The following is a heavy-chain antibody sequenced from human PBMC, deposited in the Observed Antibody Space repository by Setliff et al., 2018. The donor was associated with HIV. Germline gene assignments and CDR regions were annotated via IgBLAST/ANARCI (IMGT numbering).Heavy chain of an antibody. J-gene: IGHJ6*03. CDR1: GGTISNNNYH. CDR2: IYYLGNT. V-gene: IGHV4-39*01. D-gene: IGHD3-10*01. Sequence: SETLSLTCSVSGGTISNNNYHWGWIRQPPGEGLEWIGSIYYLGNTYYNPSLKSRLTISVDTSRNLFSLHLSSVTAADTAVYYCARRGSGFFHYYYYMDVWGKGTTVTVSS. CDR3: ARRGSGFFHYYYYMDV.